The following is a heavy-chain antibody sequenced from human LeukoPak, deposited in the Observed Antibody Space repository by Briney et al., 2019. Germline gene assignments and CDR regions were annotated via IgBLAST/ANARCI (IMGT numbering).Heavy chain of an antibody. CDR2: IYYTGST. J-gene: IGHJ4*02. CDR3: AREKGGSYLFDY. V-gene: IGHV4-30-4*08. Sequence: XTXSGGSISSGDXYWSWIRQPPGKGLEWIGYIYYTGSTYYNPSLKSRVTISVEKEKNQFSLKLSSVTAADTAVYYCAREKGGSYLFDYWGQGTLVTVSS. D-gene: IGHD1-26*01. CDR1: GGSISSGDXY.